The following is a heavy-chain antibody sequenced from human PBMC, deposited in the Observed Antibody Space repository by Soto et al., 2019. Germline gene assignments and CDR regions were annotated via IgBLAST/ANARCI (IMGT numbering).Heavy chain of an antibody. CDR1: GGSISSSTYN. D-gene: IGHD4-17*01. J-gene: IGHJ3*01. V-gene: IGHV4-39*01. CDR3: ARSPTAVTTPRRDTFDV. Sequence: SETLSLTCTVSGGSISSSTYNWGWIRQPPGKRLEWIGNIYYSGSPYYNPSLKSRVTISVDTSRNQLSLKLSSVTAADTAVYYCARSPTAVTTPRRDTFDVWGQGAMVTVSS. CDR2: IYYSGSP.